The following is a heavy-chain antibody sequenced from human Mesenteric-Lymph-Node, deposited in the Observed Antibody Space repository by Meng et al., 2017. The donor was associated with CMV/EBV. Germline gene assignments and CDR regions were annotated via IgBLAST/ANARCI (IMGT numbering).Heavy chain of an antibody. Sequence: ASVKVSCKASGYTFSSYSITWVRQATGQGLEWMGWMNPNSGITNYAQKFQGRVTITRNTSISTVYMELSSLRSEDTAVYYCAKAGYNNYGYNYYGMDVWGQGTTVTVSS. V-gene: IGHV1-8*03. CDR2: MNPNSGIT. J-gene: IGHJ6*02. D-gene: IGHD4-11*01. CDR3: AKAGYNNYGYNYYGMDV. CDR1: GYTFSSYS.